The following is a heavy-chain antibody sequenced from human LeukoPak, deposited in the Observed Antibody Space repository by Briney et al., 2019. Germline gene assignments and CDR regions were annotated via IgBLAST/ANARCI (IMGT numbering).Heavy chain of an antibody. Sequence: ASVKVSCKASGYTFTGYYMHWVRQAPGQGLEWMGWINPNSGGTNYAQKFQGWVTMTRDTSISTAYMELSRLRSDDTAVYYCARSVRGSGYSYYYGKDVWGQGTTVTVSS. J-gene: IGHJ6*02. D-gene: IGHD5-12*01. CDR2: INPNSGGT. CDR1: GYTFTGYY. V-gene: IGHV1-2*04. CDR3: ARSVRGSGYSYYYGKDV.